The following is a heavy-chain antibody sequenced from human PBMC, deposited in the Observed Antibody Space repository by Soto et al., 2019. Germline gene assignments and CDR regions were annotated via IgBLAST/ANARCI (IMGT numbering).Heavy chain of an antibody. CDR1: GGSISSGGYY. D-gene: IGHD3-10*01. V-gene: IGHV4-31*03. CDR3: ERASKNQRAAEFLSAGFDP. J-gene: IGHJ5*02. CDR2: IYYSGRT. Sequence: SETLSLTCTVSGGSISSGGYYWSWIRQHPGKGLEWIGHIYYSGRTYYNPSLKSRVTISVDTSKNQFSVKLSSVTPADKTVYYCERASKNQRAAEFLSAGFDPWGQGTMVTVSS.